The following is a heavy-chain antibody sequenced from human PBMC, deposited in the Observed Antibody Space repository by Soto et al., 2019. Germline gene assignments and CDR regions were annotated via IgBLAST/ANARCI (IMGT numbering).Heavy chain of an antibody. CDR1: GGSFRGYY. D-gene: IGHD6-13*01. V-gene: IGHV4-34*01. Sequence: SETLSLTCAVYGGSFRGYYWSWIRQPPGKGLEWIGEINHSGSTNYNPSLKSRVTISVDTSKNQFSLKLSSVTAADTAVYYCARGGSSSWATYRSAGYGMDVWGQGTTVTVSS. J-gene: IGHJ6*02. CDR3: ARGGSSSWATYRSAGYGMDV. CDR2: INHSGST.